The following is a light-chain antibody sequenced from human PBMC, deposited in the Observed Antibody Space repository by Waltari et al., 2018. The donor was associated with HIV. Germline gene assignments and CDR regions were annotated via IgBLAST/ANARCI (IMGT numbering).Light chain of an antibody. V-gene: IGLV1-44*01. Sequence: QSVLTQPPSVSGTPGQRVTISCSGASPNIGRNTVNWFQPLPGTAPKLLIYTANHRPSGVPDRFSGSKSGTSASLAISGLQSEDEADYFCAAWDDSLNGLWVFGGGTKLTVL. J-gene: IGLJ3*02. CDR3: AAWDDSLNGLWV. CDR1: SPNIGRNT. CDR2: TAN.